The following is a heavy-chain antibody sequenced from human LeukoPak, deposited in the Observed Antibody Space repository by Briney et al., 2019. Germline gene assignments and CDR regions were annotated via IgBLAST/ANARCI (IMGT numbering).Heavy chain of an antibody. J-gene: IGHJ4*02. V-gene: IGHV3-30*18. CDR2: ISYDETNK. Sequence: GGSLRLSCAASGFLFSDYDMQWVRQAPGKGLEWVAFISYDETNKYYADSVKGRFTISRDNSKNTLYLQMNSLRAEDTAVYCCAKLLVVVTTPVDYWGRGTLVSVP. CDR1: GFLFSDYD. CDR3: AKLLVVVTTPVDY. D-gene: IGHD2-15*01.